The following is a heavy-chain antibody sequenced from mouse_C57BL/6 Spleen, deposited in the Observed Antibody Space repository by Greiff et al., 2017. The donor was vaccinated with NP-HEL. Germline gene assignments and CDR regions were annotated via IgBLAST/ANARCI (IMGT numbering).Heavy chain of an antibody. CDR3: ARGEDSSGYWFAY. D-gene: IGHD3-2*02. Sequence: EVQGVESGGDLVKPGGSLKLSCAASGFTFSSYGMSWVRQTPDKRLEWVATISSGGSYTYYPDSVKGRFTISRDNAKNTLYLQMSRLTSEDTAMYYCARGEDSSGYWFAYWGQGTLVTVSA. CDR2: ISSGGSYT. CDR1: GFTFSSYG. V-gene: IGHV5-6*01. J-gene: IGHJ3*01.